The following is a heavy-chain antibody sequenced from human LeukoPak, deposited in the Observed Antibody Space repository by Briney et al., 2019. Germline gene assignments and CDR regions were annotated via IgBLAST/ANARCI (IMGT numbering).Heavy chain of an antibody. D-gene: IGHD4-17*01. Sequence: GGSLRLSCAASGFTVSSNYMSWVRQAPGKGLEWVSVIYSGGTTYYADSVKGRFTISRDNSNNTLYLQMNSLRAEDTAVYYCARGPVTRFEIWGQGTLVTISS. CDR1: GFTVSSNY. V-gene: IGHV3-53*01. CDR2: IYSGGTT. J-gene: IGHJ4*02. CDR3: ARGPVTRFEI.